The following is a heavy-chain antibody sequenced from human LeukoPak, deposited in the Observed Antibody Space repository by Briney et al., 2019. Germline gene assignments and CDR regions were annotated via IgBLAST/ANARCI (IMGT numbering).Heavy chain of an antibody. CDR1: GFTFSSYA. J-gene: IGHJ6*01. V-gene: IGHV4-34*01. CDR3: VRRIRFPPVSGPRDWSRFDQIYYYGMDV. CDR2: INHTGST. D-gene: IGHD3-10*01. Sequence: GSLRLSCAASGFTFSSYAMSWVRQSPGKGLEWLGDINHTGSTNINPSLKSRLTIATDTPRNRISLSLNSVTAADTAVYYCVRRIRFPPVSGPRDWSRFDQIYYYGMDVWGQGATVIVSS.